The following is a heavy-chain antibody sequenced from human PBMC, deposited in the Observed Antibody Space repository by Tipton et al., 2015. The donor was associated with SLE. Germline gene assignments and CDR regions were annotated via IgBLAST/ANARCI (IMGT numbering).Heavy chain of an antibody. CDR2: ISWNSGSI. V-gene: IGHV3-9*01. Sequence: SLRLSCAASGFTFDDYAMHWVRQAPGKGLEWVSGISWNSGSIGYADSVKGRFTISRDNAKNSLYLQMNSLRAEDTALYYCAKAGYCSSTSCLGGWYFDLCGRGTPVTVSS. CDR1: GFTFDDYA. D-gene: IGHD2-2*01. CDR3: AKAGYCSSTSCLGGWYFDL. J-gene: IGHJ2*01.